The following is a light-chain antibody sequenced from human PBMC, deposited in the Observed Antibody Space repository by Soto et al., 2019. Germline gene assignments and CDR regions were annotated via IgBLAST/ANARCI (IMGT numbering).Light chain of an antibody. CDR3: VLYFGTGVWV. CDR2: NTN. J-gene: IGLJ3*02. Sequence: TVVTQEPSLSVSPGGTVTLTCGLSSDSVSTSSYPSWYQQTPGQTPRTLIYNTNTRSSGVPDRFSGSILGNKAVLTITGAQADDESDYYCVLYFGTGVWVSGGGTKLTVL. CDR1: SDSVSTSSY. V-gene: IGLV8-61*01.